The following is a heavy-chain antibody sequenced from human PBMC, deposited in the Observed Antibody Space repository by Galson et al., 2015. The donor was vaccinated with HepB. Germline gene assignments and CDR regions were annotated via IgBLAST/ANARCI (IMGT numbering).Heavy chain of an antibody. CDR2: ISSSSSYT. CDR3: ARMGPAAAGTAIYYYYMDV. D-gene: IGHD6-13*01. J-gene: IGHJ6*03. CDR1: GFTFSDYY. Sequence: SLRLSCAASGFTFSDYYMSWIRQAPGKGLEWVSYISSSSSYTNYADSVKGRFTISRDNAKNSLYLQMNSLRAEDTAVYYCARMGPAAAGTAIYYYYMDVWGKGTTVTVSS. V-gene: IGHV3-11*06.